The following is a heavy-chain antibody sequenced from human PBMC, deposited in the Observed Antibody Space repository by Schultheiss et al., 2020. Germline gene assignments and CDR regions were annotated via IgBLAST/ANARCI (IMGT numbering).Heavy chain of an antibody. CDR3: ARGGSSSIYYYYGMDV. V-gene: IGHV3-48*04. D-gene: IGHD6-6*01. Sequence: GGSLRLSCVASDFTFRSYPMHWVRQAPGKGLEWVSYISSSGSTIYYADSVKGRFTISRDNAKNSLYLQMNSLRAEDTAVYYCARGGSSSIYYYYGMDVWGQGTTVTVSS. J-gene: IGHJ6*02. CDR2: ISSSGSTI. CDR1: DFTFRSYP.